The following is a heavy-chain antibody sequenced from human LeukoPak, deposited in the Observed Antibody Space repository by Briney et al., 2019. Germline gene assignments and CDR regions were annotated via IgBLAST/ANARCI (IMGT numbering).Heavy chain of an antibody. CDR2: ISYDGSNK. J-gene: IGHJ4*02. V-gene: IGHV3-30*18. Sequence: GGSLRLSCAASGFTFSTYGMHWVRQAPGKGLEWVAVISYDGSNKYYADSVKGRFTISRDNSKNTLYLQIDSLRAEDTAVYYCANDRSMGLDYWGQGTLVSVSS. CDR1: GFTFSTYG. CDR3: ANDRSMGLDY. D-gene: IGHD3-10*01.